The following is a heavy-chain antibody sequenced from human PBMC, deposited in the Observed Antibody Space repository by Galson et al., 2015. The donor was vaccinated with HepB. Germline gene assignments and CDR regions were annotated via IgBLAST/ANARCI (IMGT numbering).Heavy chain of an antibody. D-gene: IGHD4-17*01. CDR1: GFTFSGYT. V-gene: IGHV3-21*01. J-gene: IGHJ6*02. CDR3: ARGLGDYESYYSYAMDV. CDR2: ISSSSSYK. Sequence: SLRLSCAASGFTFSGYTMNWVRQAPGKGLEWVSSISSSSSYKYYADSVKGRFTISRDNAKNSLFLQMNSLRAEDTAVHYCARGLGDYESYYSYAMDVWGQGTTVTVSS.